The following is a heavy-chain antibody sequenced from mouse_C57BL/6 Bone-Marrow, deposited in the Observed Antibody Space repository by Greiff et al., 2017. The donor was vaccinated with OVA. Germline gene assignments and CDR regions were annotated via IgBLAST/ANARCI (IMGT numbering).Heavy chain of an antibody. V-gene: IGHV5-17*01. CDR3: ARMRLLYDYAMDY. Sequence: EVKLMESGGGLVKPGGSLKLSCAASGFTFSDYGMHWVRQAPEKGLEWVAYISSGSSTIYYADTVKGRFTISRDNAKNTLFLQMTSLRSEDTAMYYCARMRLLYDYAMDYWGQGTSVTVSS. J-gene: IGHJ4*01. CDR2: ISSGSSTI. D-gene: IGHD2-3*01. CDR1: GFTFSDYG.